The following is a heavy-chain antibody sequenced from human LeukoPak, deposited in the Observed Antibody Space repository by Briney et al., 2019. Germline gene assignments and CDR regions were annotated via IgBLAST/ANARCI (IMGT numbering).Heavy chain of an antibody. CDR1: GFIVSSNY. CDR2: IYSGGNT. V-gene: IGHV3-53*01. D-gene: IGHD1-1*01. CDR3: ARLVATTGRLYFDY. J-gene: IGHJ4*02. Sequence: PGGSLRLSCAASGFIVSSNYMGWVRQAPGKGLEYVSVIYSGGNTYYGGSVKGRFTTSRDNSKNTIYLQMNSLRAEDTAVFYCARLVATTGRLYFDYWGQGNLVTVSS.